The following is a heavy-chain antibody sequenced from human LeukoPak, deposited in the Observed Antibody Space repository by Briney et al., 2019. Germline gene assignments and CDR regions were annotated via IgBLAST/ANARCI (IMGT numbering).Heavy chain of an antibody. CDR2: IIPIFGTA. D-gene: IGHD2-2*01. CDR1: GGTFSSYA. CDR3: ARVYCSSTSCYGPGYGFDP. Sequence: EASVKVSCKAPGGTFSSYAISWVRLAPGQGLEWMGGIIPIFGTANYAQKFQGRVTITTDESTSTAYMELSSLRSEDTAVYYCARVYCSSTSCYGPGYGFDPWGQGTLVTVSS. J-gene: IGHJ5*02. V-gene: IGHV1-69*05.